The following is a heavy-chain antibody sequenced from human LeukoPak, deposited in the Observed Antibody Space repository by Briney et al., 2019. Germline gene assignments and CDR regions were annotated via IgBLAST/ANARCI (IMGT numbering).Heavy chain of an antibody. Sequence: ASVKVSCKASGYTFTSYDFNWVRQATGQRPEWMGWMSPNSGDTGYAQKFQDRVTTTRNTSISTAYMELSSLRSDDTAVYYCARGPPNWGYDYWGPGTLVTVSS. CDR2: MSPNSGDT. D-gene: IGHD7-27*01. J-gene: IGHJ4*02. CDR1: GYTFTSYD. CDR3: ARGPPNWGYDY. V-gene: IGHV1-8*01.